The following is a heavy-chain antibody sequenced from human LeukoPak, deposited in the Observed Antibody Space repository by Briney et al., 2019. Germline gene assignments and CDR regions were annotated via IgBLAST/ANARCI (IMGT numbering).Heavy chain of an antibody. D-gene: IGHD5-24*01. CDR3: ARIRDGYNDAYDI. V-gene: IGHV1-46*01. Sequence: GASAKVSCKASGYTFTKSYIHWVRQAPGQRLEWMGLINPGGDNTNYAQNFQGRVTMTSDTSARTVYMELSSLRSEDTAIYYCARIRDGYNDAYDIWGQGTVVTVPS. CDR1: GYTFTKSY. CDR2: INPGGDNT. J-gene: IGHJ3*02.